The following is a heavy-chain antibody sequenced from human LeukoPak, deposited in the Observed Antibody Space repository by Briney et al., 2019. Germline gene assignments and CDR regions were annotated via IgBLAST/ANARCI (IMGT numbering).Heavy chain of an antibody. Sequence: GGSLRLSCAASGFTFSSYEMNWVRQAPGKGLEWVSYISSSASTIYYADSVKGRFTISRDNAKNSLYLQMNSLRAEDTAVYYCARNPVLRFLEWSIPPYYFDYWGQGTLVTVSS. D-gene: IGHD3-3*01. V-gene: IGHV3-48*03. CDR1: GFTFSSYE. CDR2: ISSSASTI. CDR3: ARNPVLRFLEWSIPPYYFDY. J-gene: IGHJ4*02.